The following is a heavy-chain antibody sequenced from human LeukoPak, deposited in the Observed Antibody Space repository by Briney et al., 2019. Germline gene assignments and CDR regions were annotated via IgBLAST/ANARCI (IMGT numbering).Heavy chain of an antibody. D-gene: IGHD2-2*01. CDR2: IIPIFGTA. CDR3: ARLHSGPCTSCLTFDY. CDR1: GGTFSSYA. V-gene: IGHV1-69*13. J-gene: IGHJ4*02. Sequence: ASVKVSCKASGGTFSSYAISWVRQAPGQGLEWMGGIIPIFGTANYAQKFQGKVTITADESTSTAYMELSSLRSEATAVYYCARLHSGPCTSCLTFDYWGQGTLVTVSS.